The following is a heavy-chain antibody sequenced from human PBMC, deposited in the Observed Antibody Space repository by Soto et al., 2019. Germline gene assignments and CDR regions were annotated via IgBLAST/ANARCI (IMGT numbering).Heavy chain of an antibody. D-gene: IGHD1-7*01. CDR3: ARGELFFDH. V-gene: IGHV3-49*04. CDR1: GFNFAGFA. Sequence: GGSLRLSCRVSGFNFAGFAMSWVRQAPGRGLEWVGFIRAKVSCGATQYAASVKGRFTISRDDSNSIAYLEMESLKAEDSGVSFCARGELFFDHWGQGTLVTVSS. J-gene: IGHJ4*02. CDR2: IRAKVSCGAT.